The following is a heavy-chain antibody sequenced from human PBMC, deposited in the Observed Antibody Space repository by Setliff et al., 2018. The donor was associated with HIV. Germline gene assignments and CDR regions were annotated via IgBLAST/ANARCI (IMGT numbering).Heavy chain of an antibody. CDR1: GGTFSSYA. CDR2: IIPIFGPT. Sequence: GASVKVSCKASGGTFSSYAISWVRQAPGQGLEWMGGIIPIFGPTNYAQKFQGRVTITADESTTTAYMELSSLRSEDTAVYYCARDIVVVVAAPDAFDIWGQGTMVTVSS. V-gene: IGHV1-69*13. CDR3: ARDIVVVVAAPDAFDI. D-gene: IGHD2-15*01. J-gene: IGHJ3*02.